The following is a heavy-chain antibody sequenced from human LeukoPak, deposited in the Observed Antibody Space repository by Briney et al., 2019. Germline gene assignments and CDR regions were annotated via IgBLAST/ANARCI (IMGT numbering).Heavy chain of an antibody. J-gene: IGHJ4*02. D-gene: IGHD3-22*01. CDR2: ISSNGGST. Sequence: GGSLRLSCAASGFTFSSYAMHWVRQAPGKGLEYVSAISSNGGSTYYANSVKGRFTISRDNSKNTLYLQMGSLRAEDMAVYYCARADYYDSRGPTLPFDYWGQGTLVTVSS. CDR3: ARADYYDSRGPTLPFDY. V-gene: IGHV3-64*01. CDR1: GFTFSSYA.